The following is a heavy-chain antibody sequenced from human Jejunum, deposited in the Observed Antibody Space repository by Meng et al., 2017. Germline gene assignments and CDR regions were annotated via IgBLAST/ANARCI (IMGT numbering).Heavy chain of an antibody. J-gene: IGHJ4*02. CDR1: GFTFSSFE. Sequence: GESLKISCAASGFTFSSFEMRWVRQAPGKGLEWVAYISNIGLTTHYADSVRGRFTISRANANNALFLQMDSLRAEDTAVYYCARDQWPTDYWGQGTLVTVSS. D-gene: IGHD6-19*01. CDR3: ARDQWPTDY. CDR2: ISNIGLTT. V-gene: IGHV3-48*03.